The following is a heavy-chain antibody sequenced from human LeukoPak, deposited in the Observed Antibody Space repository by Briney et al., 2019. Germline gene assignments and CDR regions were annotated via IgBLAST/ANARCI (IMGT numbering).Heavy chain of an antibody. D-gene: IGHD2-15*01. CDR1: GFAFSSYY. V-gene: IGHV3-13*01. J-gene: IGHJ4*02. Sequence: SLRLSCVASGFAFSSYYMHWFRQAAASGLVWVAGIRSGGDTYYLGSVKGRFTVSRDNARDSLYLQMNSLRAEDTAVYYCTRGAEGWDYWGQGTLVTVSS. CDR2: IRSGGDT. CDR3: TRGAEGWDY.